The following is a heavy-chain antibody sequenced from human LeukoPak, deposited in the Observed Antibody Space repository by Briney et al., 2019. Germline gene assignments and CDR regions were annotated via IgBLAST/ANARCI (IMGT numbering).Heavy chain of an antibody. CDR3: ARARGYYDSGDYYRHDVFDI. CDR2: VYSGGTT. Sequence: GGSLRLSCAASGFSVGDSYMSWVRQAPGKGLEWVSIVYSGGTTNYADSVKGRFTISRDSSKNTLYLHMNSLRAEDTAVYYCARARGYYDSGDYYRHDVFDIWGQGTMVIVS. V-gene: IGHV3-53*01. D-gene: IGHD3-22*01. J-gene: IGHJ3*02. CDR1: GFSVGDSY.